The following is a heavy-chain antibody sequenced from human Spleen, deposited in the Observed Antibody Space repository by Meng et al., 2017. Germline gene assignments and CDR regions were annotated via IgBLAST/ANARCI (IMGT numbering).Heavy chain of an antibody. CDR2: IYYSGGA. Sequence: QLQLQESDPGLVKPSETLSLPCTVSGGSISSTNYYWAWIRQPPGKGLEYVGSIYYSGGAFYNPSLKSRVTISIDTSKNQFSLKLTSVTAADTAVYYCCTQQHYNWFDPWGQGTLVTVSS. V-gene: IGHV4-39*07. CDR1: GGSISSTNYY. D-gene: IGHD2-8*01. J-gene: IGHJ5*02. CDR3: CTQQHYNWFDP.